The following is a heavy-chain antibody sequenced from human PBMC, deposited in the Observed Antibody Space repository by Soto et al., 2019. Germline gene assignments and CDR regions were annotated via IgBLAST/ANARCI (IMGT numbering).Heavy chain of an antibody. V-gene: IGHV4-30-2*01. CDR1: GGSISTGGSS. CDR3: ARLKRGITMVRGVIIEYYYYGMDV. D-gene: IGHD3-10*01. J-gene: IGHJ6*02. CDR2: IYHSGST. Sequence: PSETLSLTCAVSGGSISTGGSSWSWIRQPPGKGLEWIGYIYHSGSTNYNPSLKSRVTISVDTSKNQFSLKLSSVTAADTAVYYCARLKRGITMVRGVIIEYYYYGMDVWGQGTTVTVSS.